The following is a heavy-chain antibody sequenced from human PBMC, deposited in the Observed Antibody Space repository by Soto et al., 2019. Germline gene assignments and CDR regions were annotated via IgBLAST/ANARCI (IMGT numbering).Heavy chain of an antibody. V-gene: IGHV4-4*02. Sequence: SETLSLTCAVSGGSIISSNWWSLVRQPPGKGLEWIGEIYHSGSTNYNPSLKSRVTISVDKSKNQFSLKLSSVTAADTAVYYCARNMLAFGFFLDYWGQGTLVTVSS. CDR1: GGSIISSNW. CDR3: ARNMLAFGFFLDY. CDR2: IYHSGST. J-gene: IGHJ4*02. D-gene: IGHD3-16*01.